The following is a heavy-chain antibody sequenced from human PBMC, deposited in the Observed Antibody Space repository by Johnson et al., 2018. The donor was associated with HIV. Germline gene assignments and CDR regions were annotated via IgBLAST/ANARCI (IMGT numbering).Heavy chain of an antibody. V-gene: IGHV3-30-3*01. CDR2: ISYDGSNK. Sequence: QEQLVESGGGVVQPGRSLRLSCAASGFTFSSYAMHWVRQAPGKGLEWVAVISYDGSNKYYADSVKGRFTISRDNSKNTLYLQMNSLKTEDTAMYYCTTDPWWNGYHAFDVWGQGTMVTVSS. D-gene: IGHD1-1*01. J-gene: IGHJ3*01. CDR1: GFTFSSYA. CDR3: TTDPWWNGYHAFDV.